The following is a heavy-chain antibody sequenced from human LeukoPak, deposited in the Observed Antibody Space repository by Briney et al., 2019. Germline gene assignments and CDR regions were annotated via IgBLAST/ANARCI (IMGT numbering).Heavy chain of an antibody. CDR2: IKEDGSEK. CDR3: ARAQNVCSD. D-gene: IGHD3-10*02. V-gene: IGHV3-7*01. Sequence: GGSLRLSCAASGFTFSNYWMAWVRQAPGKGLEWVANIKEDGSEKYYVDSVKGRFTISRDKAKNSLYLQMNSLRAADTAVYYCARAQNVCSDWGQGTLVTVSS. CDR1: GFTFSNYW. J-gene: IGHJ4*02.